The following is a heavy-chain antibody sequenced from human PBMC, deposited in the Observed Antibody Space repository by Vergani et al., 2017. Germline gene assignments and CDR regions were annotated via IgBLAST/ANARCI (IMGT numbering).Heavy chain of an antibody. Sequence: EVQLLESGGGLVQPGGSLRLSCAASGFTFSTYAMTWVRQAPGKGLEWVSTISSDGGSTYYADSVKGRFTISRDNSYNTLSLQMNSLTAEDTAIYYCAGPQETSAYYYGGFDHWGQGILVTVSS. CDR3: AGPQETSAYYYGGFDH. V-gene: IGHV3-23*01. J-gene: IGHJ4*02. CDR2: ISSDGGST. D-gene: IGHD3-22*01. CDR1: GFTFSTYA.